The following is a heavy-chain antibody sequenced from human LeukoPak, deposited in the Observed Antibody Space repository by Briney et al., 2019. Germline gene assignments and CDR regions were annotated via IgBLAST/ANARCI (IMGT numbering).Heavy chain of an antibody. CDR2: IDTSTGQS. V-gene: IGHV7-4-1*02. CDR1: GYTFSSYA. Sequence: GASVKVSCKASGYTFSSYAMNWVRQAPGQGLKWMGWIDTSTGQSTYDQAFTGRFVFSFDTSVSTAYLQINSLKAEDTAIYYCARDGPAAYAWGQGTLITVSS. D-gene: IGHD3-16*01. CDR3: ARDGPAAYA. J-gene: IGHJ4*02.